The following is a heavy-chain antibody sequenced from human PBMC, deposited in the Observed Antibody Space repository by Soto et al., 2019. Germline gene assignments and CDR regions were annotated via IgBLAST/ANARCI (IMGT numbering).Heavy chain of an antibody. CDR2: IVVGSGNT. Sequence: ASVKVSCKASGFTFTSSAVQWLRQARGQRLEWIGWIVVGSGNTNYAQKFQERVTITRDMSTSTAYMELSSLRSEDTAVYYCAAPKLGYCSSTSCYIPTYGMDVWGQGTTVTVSS. J-gene: IGHJ6*02. CDR3: AAPKLGYCSSTSCYIPTYGMDV. CDR1: GFTFTSSA. V-gene: IGHV1-58*01. D-gene: IGHD2-2*02.